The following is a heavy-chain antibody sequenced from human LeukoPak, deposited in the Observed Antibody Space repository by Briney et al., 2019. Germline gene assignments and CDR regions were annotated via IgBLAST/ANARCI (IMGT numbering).Heavy chain of an antibody. Sequence: PSETLSLTCTVSGGSISSYYWSWIRQPPGKGLEWIGYIYYSGSTNYNPSLKSRVTISVDTSKNQFSLKLSSVTAADTAVYYCARDQTRDCSGGSCYGGRKWYYYYGMDVWGQGTTVTVSS. J-gene: IGHJ6*02. D-gene: IGHD2-15*01. CDR1: GGSISSYY. CDR2: IYYSGST. CDR3: ARDQTRDCSGGSCYGGRKWYYYYGMDV. V-gene: IGHV4-59*01.